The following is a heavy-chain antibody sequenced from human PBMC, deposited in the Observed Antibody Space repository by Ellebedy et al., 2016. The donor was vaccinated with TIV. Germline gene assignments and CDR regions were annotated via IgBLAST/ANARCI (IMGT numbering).Heavy chain of an antibody. CDR3: ARKYYYDSSAFYY. CDR2: INNSGST. V-gene: IGHV4-34*01. Sequence: MPSETLSLTCAVYGGSFSDYYWTWIRQPPGKGLEWIGDINNSGSTNYNPSFKSRGSISVDKSKNQFSLKLSSVTAADTAVYYCARKYYYDSSAFYYWGQGTLVTVSS. CDR1: GGSFSDYY. J-gene: IGHJ4*02. D-gene: IGHD3-22*01.